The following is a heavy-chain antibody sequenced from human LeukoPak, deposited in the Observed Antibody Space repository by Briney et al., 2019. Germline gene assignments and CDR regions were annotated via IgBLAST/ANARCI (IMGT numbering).Heavy chain of an antibody. Sequence: PSETLSLTCAVYGGSFSGYYWSWIRQPLGKGLEWIGEINHSGSTNYNPSLKSRVTISVDTSKNQFSLKLSSVTAADTAVYYCARGLRGSSWTPFDYWGQGTLVTVSS. D-gene: IGHD6-13*01. V-gene: IGHV4-34*01. CDR2: INHSGST. J-gene: IGHJ4*02. CDR1: GGSFSGYY. CDR3: ARGLRGSSWTPFDY.